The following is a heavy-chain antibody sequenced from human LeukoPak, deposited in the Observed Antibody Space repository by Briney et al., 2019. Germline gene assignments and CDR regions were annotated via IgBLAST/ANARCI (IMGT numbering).Heavy chain of an antibody. CDR1: GGTFSSYA. Sequence: SVKVSCKASGGTFSSYAISWVRQAPGQGLEWMGGIIPIFGTANYAQKFQGRVTITADESTSTAYMELSSLRSADTAVYYCARSYCSSTSCYKSNYFDYWGQGTLVTVSS. V-gene: IGHV1-69*13. CDR2: IIPIFGTA. J-gene: IGHJ4*02. CDR3: ARSYCSSTSCYKSNYFDY. D-gene: IGHD2-2*01.